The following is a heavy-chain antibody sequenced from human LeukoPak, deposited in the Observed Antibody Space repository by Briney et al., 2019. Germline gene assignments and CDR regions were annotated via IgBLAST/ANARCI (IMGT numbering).Heavy chain of an antibody. CDR1: GYSFTSYW. CDR2: IYPGDSDT. Sequence: ESLKISCKGSGYSFTSYWIGWVRQMPGKGLEWMGIIYPGDSDTRYSPSFQGQVTISADKSISTAYLQWSSLKASDTAMYYCARRKYCSSTSCFSDAFDIWGQGTMVTVSS. J-gene: IGHJ3*02. D-gene: IGHD2-2*01. CDR3: ARRKYCSSTSCFSDAFDI. V-gene: IGHV5-51*01.